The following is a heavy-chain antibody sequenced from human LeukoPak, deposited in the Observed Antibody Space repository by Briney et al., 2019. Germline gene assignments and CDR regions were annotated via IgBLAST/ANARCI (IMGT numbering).Heavy chain of an antibody. V-gene: IGHV4-39*01. Sequence: SETLSLTCTVSGGSISSSSYYWGWIRQPPGKGLEWIGSIYYSGSTYYNPSLKGRVTISVDTSKNQFSLKLSSVTAADTAVYYCARRHSITMVRGVIITYFDYWGQGTLVTVSS. D-gene: IGHD3-10*01. J-gene: IGHJ4*02. CDR3: ARRHSITMVRGVIITYFDY. CDR1: GGSISSSSYY. CDR2: IYYSGST.